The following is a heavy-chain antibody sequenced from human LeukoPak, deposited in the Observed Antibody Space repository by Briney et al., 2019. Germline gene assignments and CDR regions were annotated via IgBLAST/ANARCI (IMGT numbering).Heavy chain of an antibody. D-gene: IGHD2-21*01. CDR3: AKEFLRWGFDP. Sequence: GGSLRLSCVASGFTFGKYWMSWVRQAPGKGLEWVANIKLDGSEKNYVDSVKGRFTISRDNTKNSLYLQMNSLRAEDTAVYYCAKEFLRWGFDPWGQGTLVTVSS. J-gene: IGHJ5*02. CDR1: GFTFGKYW. V-gene: IGHV3-7*03. CDR2: IKLDGSEK.